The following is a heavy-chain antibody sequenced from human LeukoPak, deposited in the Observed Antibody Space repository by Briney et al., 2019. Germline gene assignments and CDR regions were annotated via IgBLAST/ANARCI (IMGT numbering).Heavy chain of an antibody. D-gene: IGHD3-10*01. CDR1: GFTFSDYY. CDR3: ARAPVWFGEWFFDY. Sequence: PGGSLRLSCAASGFTFSDYYMSWIRQAPGKGLEWVSYISSSGSTIYYADSVKGRFTISRDNSKNTLYLQMNSLRAEDTAVYYCARAPVWFGEWFFDYWGQGTLVTVSS. CDR2: ISSSGSTI. J-gene: IGHJ4*02. V-gene: IGHV3-11*04.